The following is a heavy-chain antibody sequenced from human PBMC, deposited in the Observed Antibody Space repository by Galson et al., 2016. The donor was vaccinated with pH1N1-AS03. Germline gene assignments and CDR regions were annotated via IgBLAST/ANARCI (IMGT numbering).Heavy chain of an antibody. CDR2: VHPGDSQT. J-gene: IGHJ2*01. CDR3: ARHGANGNDFDPTRQGGDWYFDL. D-gene: IGHD1-1*01. Sequence: QSGAEVKKPGESLKISCKGSGYTFNNKWIAWVRQMPGKGLEWMGIVHPGDSQTKYSPSFQGRVSISVDKSINTAYLQWSSLGASDTAMYFCARHGANGNDFDPTRQGGDWYFDLWGRGTLVTVSS. CDR1: GYTFNNKW. V-gene: IGHV5-51*01.